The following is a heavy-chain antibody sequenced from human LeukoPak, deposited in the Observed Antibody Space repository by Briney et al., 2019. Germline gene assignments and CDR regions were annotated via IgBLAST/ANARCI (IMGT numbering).Heavy chain of an antibody. Sequence: PGGSLRLSCAASGFTFSSYEMNWVRQAPGKGLEWVSSISSGSGYIYYADSVKGRFTISRDNAKNSLHLQMNSLRAEDTAVYYCARGGSGRTQDDAFDIWGQGTMVTVSS. J-gene: IGHJ3*02. D-gene: IGHD3-10*01. V-gene: IGHV3-21*01. CDR2: ISSGSGYI. CDR3: ARGGSGRTQDDAFDI. CDR1: GFTFSSYE.